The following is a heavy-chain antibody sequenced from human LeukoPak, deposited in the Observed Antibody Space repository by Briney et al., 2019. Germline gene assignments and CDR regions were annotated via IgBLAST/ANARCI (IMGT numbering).Heavy chain of an antibody. CDR3: ARAVFAGDLLTGYWYFDL. D-gene: IGHD1-20*01. V-gene: IGHV3-33*01. CDR2: IWYDGSNK. J-gene: IGHJ2*01. CDR1: GFTFTSSG. Sequence: GGSLRLSCAASGFTFTSSGFHWVRQAPGKGLEWVALIWYDGSNKYYADSVKGRFAISRDNSKNTVYLQMNSLRAEDTAVYYCARAVFAGDLLTGYWYFDLWGRGTLVTVSS.